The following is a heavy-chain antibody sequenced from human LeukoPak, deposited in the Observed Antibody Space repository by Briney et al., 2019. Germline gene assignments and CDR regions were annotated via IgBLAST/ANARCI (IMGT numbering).Heavy chain of an antibody. J-gene: IGHJ4*02. CDR1: GFIFSSYW. CDR3: AGTTCGGDCYSEY. V-gene: IGHV3-53*01. Sequence: GGSLRLSCAASGFIFSSYWMIWVRQAPGKGLEWVSVIYSGGRTYYADSVKGRFTISRDNSKNTLYLQMNSLRAEDTAVYYCAGTTCGGDCYSEYWGQGTQVTVSS. CDR2: IYSGGRT. D-gene: IGHD2-21*02.